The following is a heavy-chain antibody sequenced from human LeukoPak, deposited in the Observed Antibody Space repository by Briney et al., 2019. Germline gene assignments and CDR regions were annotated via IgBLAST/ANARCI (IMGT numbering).Heavy chain of an antibody. CDR2: FALEDGEK. CDR3: EPAFVGNLVGY. Sequence: ASVKVSCKVSGYTLSDLSMHWVRQAPGKGLEWMGSFALEDGEKIYAQKFQGRFTMTEDTSTDTAYMELSSLRSEDTAVYYCEPAFVGNLVGYGGQGTLVSVSS. CDR1: GYTLSDLS. D-gene: IGHD1-14*01. V-gene: IGHV1-24*01. J-gene: IGHJ4*02.